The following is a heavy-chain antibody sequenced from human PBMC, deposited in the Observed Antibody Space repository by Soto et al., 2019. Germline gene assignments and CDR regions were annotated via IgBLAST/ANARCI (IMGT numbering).Heavy chain of an antibody. V-gene: IGHV3-30*18. CDR3: AKDTGYGDSPIDY. J-gene: IGHJ4*02. CDR1: GFTFSSYG. Sequence: QVQLVESGGGVVQPGRSLRLSCAASGFTFSSYGMHWVRQAPGKGLEWVAVISYDGSNKYYADSVKGRFTISRDNSKNTLYLQMNSLSAEDTAVYYCAKDTGYGDSPIDYWGQGTLVTVSS. CDR2: ISYDGSNK. D-gene: IGHD4-17*01.